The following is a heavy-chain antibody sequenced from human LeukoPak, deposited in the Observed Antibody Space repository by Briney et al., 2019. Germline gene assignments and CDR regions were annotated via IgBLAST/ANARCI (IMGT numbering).Heavy chain of an antibody. V-gene: IGHV3-21*01. Sequence: PGGSLRLSCAASGFTFTTYSMNWVRQAPGKGLEWVSSISSSGSYIYYADSVKGRFTISRDNAKNSLYLQINSLRAEDTAVYYCARNTPRVLDYWGQGTLVTVSS. CDR2: ISSSGSYI. CDR3: ARNTPRVLDY. D-gene: IGHD2-15*01. J-gene: IGHJ4*02. CDR1: GFTFTTYS.